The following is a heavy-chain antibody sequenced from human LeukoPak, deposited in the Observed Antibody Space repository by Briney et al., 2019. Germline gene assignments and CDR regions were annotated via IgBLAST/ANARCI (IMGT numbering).Heavy chain of an antibody. V-gene: IGHV3-48*04. CDR1: GFTFSSYS. J-gene: IGHJ4*02. CDR2: ISSSSSTI. Sequence: GGSLRLSCAASGFTFSSYSMNWVRQAPGKELEWVSFISSSSSTIYYADSVKGRFTISRDDAKNSLYLQMNSLRAEDTAVYYCARDRGGSYSAIDYWGQGTLVTVSS. CDR3: ARDRGGSYSAIDY. D-gene: IGHD1-26*01.